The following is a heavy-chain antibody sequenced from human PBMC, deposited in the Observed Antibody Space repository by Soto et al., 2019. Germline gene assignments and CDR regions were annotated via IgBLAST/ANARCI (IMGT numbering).Heavy chain of an antibody. Sequence: QLQLQESGPGLVKPSETLSLTCTVSGGSISSSSYYWGWIRQPPGKGLEWIGSIYYSGSTYYNPSLKSRVSMAVDTSKNRFSLKLTSVTAADTAVYYCARHGGGSTANHNNWFDPWGQGTLVNVSS. CDR3: ARHGGGSTANHNNWFDP. V-gene: IGHV4-39*01. J-gene: IGHJ5*02. CDR2: IYYSGST. CDR1: GGSISSSSYY. D-gene: IGHD6-6*01.